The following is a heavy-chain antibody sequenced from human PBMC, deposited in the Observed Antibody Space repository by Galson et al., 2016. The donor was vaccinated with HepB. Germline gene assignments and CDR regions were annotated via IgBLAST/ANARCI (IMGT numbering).Heavy chain of an antibody. Sequence: SLRLSCAASGFTISPYWMSWVRQTPGKGLEWVAIIKHDGSEEYYVDSVKGRFTISRDNAKNSLYLEMNSLRAEDSSLYFCARDSGFYRTIYCRGDAYDLWGQGTMVTVSS. CDR1: GFTISPYW. CDR2: IKHDGSEE. V-gene: IGHV3-7*01. J-gene: IGHJ3*01. CDR3: ARDSGFYRTIYCRGDAYDL. D-gene: IGHD2-8*01.